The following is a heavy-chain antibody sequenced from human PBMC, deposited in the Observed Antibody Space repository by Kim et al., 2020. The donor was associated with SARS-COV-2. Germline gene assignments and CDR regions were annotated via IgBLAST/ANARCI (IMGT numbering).Heavy chain of an antibody. V-gene: IGHV4-61*01. Sequence: SETLSLTCTVSGGSVSSGSYYWSWIRQPPGKGLEWIGYIYYSGSTNYNPSLKSRVTISVDTSKNQFSLKLSSVTAADTAVYYCARDPNYYYGMDVWGQGTTVTVSS. J-gene: IGHJ6*02. CDR2: IYYSGST. CDR1: GGSVSSGSYY. CDR3: ARDPNYYYGMDV.